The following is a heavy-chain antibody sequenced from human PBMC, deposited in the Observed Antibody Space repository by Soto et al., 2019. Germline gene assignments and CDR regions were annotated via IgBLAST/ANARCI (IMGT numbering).Heavy chain of an antibody. Sequence: QVQLVQSGAEVKKPGASVKVSCKASGYTFTSYAMHWVRQAPGQRLEWMGWINAGNGNTKYSPKFQGRVTITRDTSASTAYMELSSLRSEDTAVYYCARGPNPYYFDYWGQGTLVTVSS. CDR3: ARGPNPYYFDY. V-gene: IGHV1-3*01. J-gene: IGHJ4*02. CDR1: GYTFTSYA. CDR2: INAGNGNT.